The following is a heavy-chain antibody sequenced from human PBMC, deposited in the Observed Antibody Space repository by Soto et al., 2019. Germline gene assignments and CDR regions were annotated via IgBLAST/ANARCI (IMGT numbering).Heavy chain of an antibody. CDR3: AREKYCSSTSCYYYYYGMDV. CDR2: IWYDGSNK. V-gene: IGHV3-33*01. J-gene: IGHJ6*02. CDR1: GFTFSSYG. D-gene: IGHD2-2*01. Sequence: GGSLRLSCAASGFTFSSYGMHWVRQAPGKGLEWVAVIWYDGSNKYCADSVKGRFTISRDNSKNTLYLQMNSLRAEDTAVYYCAREKYCSSTSCYYYYYGMDVWGQGTTVTVS.